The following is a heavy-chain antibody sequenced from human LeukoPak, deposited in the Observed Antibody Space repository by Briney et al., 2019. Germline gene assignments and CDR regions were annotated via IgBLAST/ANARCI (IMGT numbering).Heavy chain of an antibody. CDR1: GFTFSNYA. Sequence: GGSLRLSCAASGFTFSNYAMSWVRQAPGEGLEWVSTISGSGDSTYYADSVKGQFTISRDNSKNTLFLQMDNLRGEDTAAYYCAKDPPTAGTTFDYWGQGALVTVSS. D-gene: IGHD6-13*01. CDR3: AKDPPTAGTTFDY. V-gene: IGHV3-23*01. CDR2: ISGSGDST. J-gene: IGHJ4*02.